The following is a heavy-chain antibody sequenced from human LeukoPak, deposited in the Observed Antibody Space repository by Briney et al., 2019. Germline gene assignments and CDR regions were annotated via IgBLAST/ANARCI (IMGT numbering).Heavy chain of an antibody. CDR1: GGTFSSYA. CDR2: LIPIFGTA. CDR3: ARDRYYYDSSGQRYFDL. Sequence: SVKVSCKASGGTFSSYAISWVRQAPGQGLEWMGGLIPIFGTANYAPTFQGRVTITADESTTTASLELTSLRSEDTAVYYCARDRYYYDSSGQRYFDLWGRGTLVTVSS. V-gene: IGHV1-69*13. D-gene: IGHD3-22*01. J-gene: IGHJ2*01.